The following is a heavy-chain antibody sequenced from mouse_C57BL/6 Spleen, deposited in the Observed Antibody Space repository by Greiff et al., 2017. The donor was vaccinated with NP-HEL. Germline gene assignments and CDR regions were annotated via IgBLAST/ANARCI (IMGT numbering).Heavy chain of an antibody. J-gene: IGHJ4*01. Sequence: VQLQDSDAELVKPGASVKISCKVSGYTFTDHTIHWMKQRPEQGLEWIGYIYPRDGSTKYNEKFKGKATLTADKSYSTAYMQLNSLPSEDSAVYFCARSYYYGSYAMDYWGQGTSVTVSS. CDR2: IYPRDGST. V-gene: IGHV1-78*01. CDR1: GYTFTDHT. D-gene: IGHD1-1*01. CDR3: ARSYYYGSYAMDY.